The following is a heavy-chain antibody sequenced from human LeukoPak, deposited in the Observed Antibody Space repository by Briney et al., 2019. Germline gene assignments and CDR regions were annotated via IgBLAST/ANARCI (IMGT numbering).Heavy chain of an antibody. CDR2: INHSGST. D-gene: IGHD3-3*01. CDR3: ARVVTIFGVVPDYYYYYYMDV. V-gene: IGHV4-34*01. Sequence: SETLSLTCAVYGGSFSGYYWSWIRQPPGKGLEWIGEINHSGSTNYNPSLKSRVTISLDTSKNQFSLKLSSVTAADTAVYYCARVVTIFGVVPDYYYYYYMDVWGKGTTVTVSS. CDR1: GGSFSGYY. J-gene: IGHJ6*03.